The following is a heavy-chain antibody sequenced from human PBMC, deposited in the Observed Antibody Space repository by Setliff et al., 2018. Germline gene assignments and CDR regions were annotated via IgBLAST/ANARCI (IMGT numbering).Heavy chain of an antibody. D-gene: IGHD3-22*01. CDR3: ARYDSSGYSEDYYSDY. CDR2: VHYSGNT. Sequence: SETLSLTCTVSGGSISTTDYYWGWIRQPPGKGLEWIGCVHYSGNTYYSPSLKSRVTMFVDTSKNQFSLMLYSVTAADTAIYYCARYDSSGYSEDYYSDYWGQGTQVTVSS. CDR1: GGSISTTDYY. V-gene: IGHV4-39*07. J-gene: IGHJ4*02.